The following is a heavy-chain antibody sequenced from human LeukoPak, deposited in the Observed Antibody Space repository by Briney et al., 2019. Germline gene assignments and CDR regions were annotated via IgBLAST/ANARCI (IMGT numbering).Heavy chain of an antibody. CDR2: ISGSGGST. V-gene: IGHV3-23*01. CDR3: ATGGQQYYDY. D-gene: IGHD1/OR15-1a*01. Sequence: GGSLRLSCAASGFTFSSYAMSWVRQAPGKGLEWVSVISGSGGSTYYADSVKGRFTISRDNAKNTVYLQMNSLSAEDTAVYYCATGGQQYYDYWGQGTLVTVSS. J-gene: IGHJ4*02. CDR1: GFTFSSYA.